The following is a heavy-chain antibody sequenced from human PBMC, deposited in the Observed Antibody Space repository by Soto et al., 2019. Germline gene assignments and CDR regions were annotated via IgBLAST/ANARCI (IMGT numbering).Heavy chain of an antibody. CDR2: ISYDGSNK. Sequence: GGSLRLSCAASGFTFSSSGMHWVRQAPGKGLEWVAVISYDGSNKYYVDSVKGRFTISRDNSKNTLYLQMNSLRAEDTAVYYGAKGRTTDYYYCCGMDVWGQGTTVTVSS. CDR3: AKGRTTDYYYCCGMDV. J-gene: IGHJ6*02. CDR1: GFTFSSSG. V-gene: IGHV3-30*18. D-gene: IGHD4-17*01.